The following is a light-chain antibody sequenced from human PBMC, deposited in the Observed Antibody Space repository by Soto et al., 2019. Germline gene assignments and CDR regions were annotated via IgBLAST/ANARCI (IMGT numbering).Light chain of an antibody. Sequence: DIQMTQSPSTLSASVGDRVIITCRASQSVSGWLAWYQQKPGKAPKLLIDDASTLETGVPSRFSGSGSGTEFTLTISGLLPGDFATYYCQQYNTYSQTFGQGTMVELK. CDR1: QSVSGW. CDR3: QQYNTYSQT. V-gene: IGKV1-5*01. CDR2: DAS. J-gene: IGKJ1*01.